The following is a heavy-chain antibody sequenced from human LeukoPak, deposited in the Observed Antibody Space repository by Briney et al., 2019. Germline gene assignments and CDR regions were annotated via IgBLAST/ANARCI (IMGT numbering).Heavy chain of an antibody. J-gene: IGHJ4*02. CDR1: GYTLTELS. D-gene: IGHD4-17*01. V-gene: IGHV1-24*01. CDR2: SDPEDGET. CDR3: ATAPPSTVTNPVPLDY. Sequence: ASVKVSCKVSGYTLTELSMHWVRQAPGKGLEWMGGSDPEDGETIYAQKFQGRVTMTEDTSTDTAYMELSSLRSEDTAVYYCATAPPSTVTNPVPLDYWGQGTLVTVSS.